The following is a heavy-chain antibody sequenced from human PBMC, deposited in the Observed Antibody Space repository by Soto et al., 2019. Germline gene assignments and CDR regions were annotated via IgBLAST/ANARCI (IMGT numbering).Heavy chain of an antibody. CDR1: GYTFTSYG. CDR3: ARGPPSYYDSSGYYKYFDY. Sequence: QVQLVQSGAEVKKPGASVKVSCKASGYTFTSYGISWVRQAPGQGLEWMGWISAYNGNTNYAQKLQGRVTMTTDTSTSTAYMELRSVRSDDTAVYYCARGPPSYYDSSGYYKYFDYWGQGTLVTVSS. V-gene: IGHV1-18*01. CDR2: ISAYNGNT. D-gene: IGHD3-22*01. J-gene: IGHJ4*02.